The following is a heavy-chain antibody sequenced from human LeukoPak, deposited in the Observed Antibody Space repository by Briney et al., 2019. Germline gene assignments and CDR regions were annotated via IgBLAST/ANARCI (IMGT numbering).Heavy chain of an antibody. J-gene: IGHJ6*03. CDR2: MSPNSGNT. CDR3: ARAGRVRGGIIFVPNYYYYMDV. V-gene: IGHV1-8*01. D-gene: IGHD3-10*01. CDR1: GYTFTSYD. Sequence: ASVKVSCKASGYTFTSYDINWVRQATGQGLEWMGWMSPNSGNTGYAQKFQGRVTMTRNTSISTAYMELSSLRSEDTAVYYCARAGRVRGGIIFVPNYYYYMDVWGKGTTVTVSS.